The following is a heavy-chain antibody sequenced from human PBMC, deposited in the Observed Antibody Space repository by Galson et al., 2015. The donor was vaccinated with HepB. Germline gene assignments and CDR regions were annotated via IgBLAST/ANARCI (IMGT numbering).Heavy chain of an antibody. J-gene: IGHJ6*02. D-gene: IGHD3-10*01. V-gene: IGHV3-21*01. CDR3: ARDSRSYYGSGSYFNHYGMDV. CDR2: ISSSSTYI. CDR1: GFTLSSYS. Sequence: SLRLSCAASGFTLSSYSMNWVRQAPGKGLEWVSSISSSSTYIYYADSVKGRFTISRDNAKNSLYLQVNSLRAEDTAVYYCARDSRSYYGSGSYFNHYGMDVWGQGTTVTVSS.